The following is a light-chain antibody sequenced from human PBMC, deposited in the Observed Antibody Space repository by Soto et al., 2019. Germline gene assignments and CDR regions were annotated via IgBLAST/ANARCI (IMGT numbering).Light chain of an antibody. CDR3: QQINTTPWT. V-gene: IGKV1-39*01. Sequence: DIQITQSPSSLSASVGDRVTITCRASQRITTYLNWYQQRPGKAPSLLIYAATYLREGVPSRFSGSGSGTDFTLTIAGLQPYDCATYFCQQINTTPWTFGRGTKVEI. CDR1: QRITTY. CDR2: AAT. J-gene: IGKJ1*01.